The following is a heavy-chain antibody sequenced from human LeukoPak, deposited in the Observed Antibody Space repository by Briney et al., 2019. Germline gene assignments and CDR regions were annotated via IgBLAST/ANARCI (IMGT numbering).Heavy chain of an antibody. CDR3: ARVHLLSGFDFWSGSLTYFDN. CDR2: TYFRSKLYS. V-gene: IGHV6-1*01. J-gene: IGHJ4*02. CDR1: GDSVSSKITA. Sequence: SQTLSLTCAISGDSVSSKITAWTWIRQSPSRGLEWLGRTYFRSKLYSDYAVSVKGRITISPDTSKNQFSLQLNSVTPEDTGVYYCARVHLLSGFDFWSGSLTYFDNWGQGTLVTVSS. D-gene: IGHD3-3*01.